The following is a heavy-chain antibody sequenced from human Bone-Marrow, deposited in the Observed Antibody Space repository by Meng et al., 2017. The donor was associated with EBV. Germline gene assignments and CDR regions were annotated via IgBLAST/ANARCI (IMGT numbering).Heavy chain of an antibody. CDR2: IIPIIGTT. CDR1: GDTLSSYS. V-gene: IGHV1-69*01. Sequence: QVQLVQSGTEGKKPGSSVKVSCKASGDTLSSYSNIWVRQVPRQGLEWMGEIIPIIGTTDHAQKYQGRVTITADESTRTVYMELNSLTSEDSAMYYCASGHNSSHQRRRYFFSWGQGTLVTVSS. J-gene: IGHJ4*02. D-gene: IGHD3-9*01. CDR3: ASGHNSSHQRRRYFFS.